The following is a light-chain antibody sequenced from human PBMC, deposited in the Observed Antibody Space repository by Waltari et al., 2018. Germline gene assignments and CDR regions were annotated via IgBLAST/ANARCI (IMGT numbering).Light chain of an antibody. CDR3: QYRRT. CDR2: NAS. CDR1: QSVSDY. Sequence: TQSPSSLSLSPGERATLSCRASQSVSDYLAWYQQKPGQGPRLLISNASNRAPGIPARFTGSGSGTDFTLTITSLEPEDFAVYYCQYRRTFGQGTKVDIK. J-gene: IGKJ1*01. V-gene: IGKV3-11*01.